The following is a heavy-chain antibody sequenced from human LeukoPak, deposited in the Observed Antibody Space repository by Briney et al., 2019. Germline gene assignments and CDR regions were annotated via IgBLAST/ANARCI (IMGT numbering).Heavy chain of an antibody. CDR3: ARGWSGRIVATIATLDY. V-gene: IGHV4-34*01. CDR1: GGSFSGYY. J-gene: IGHJ4*02. CDR2: INHSGST. Sequence: PSETLSLTCAVYGGSFSGYYWSWLRQPPGKGLEWIGEINHSGSTNYNPSLKSRVTISVDTSKNQFSLKLSSVTAADTAVYYCARGWSGRIVATIATLDYWGQGTLVTVSS. D-gene: IGHD5-12*01.